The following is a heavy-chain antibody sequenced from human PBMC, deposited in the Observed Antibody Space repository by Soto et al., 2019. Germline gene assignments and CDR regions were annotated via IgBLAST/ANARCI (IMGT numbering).Heavy chain of an antibody. CDR2: ISGSGGSS. CDR1: GFTFSSYA. J-gene: IGHJ4*02. D-gene: IGHD3-3*02. Sequence: GGSLRLSCAASGFTFSSYAMSWVRQAPGKGLEWVSAISGSGGSSYCADSVKGRFTISRDNSKNTLYLQMNSLRAEDTAVYYCAKSLVGHFWSGFRFDDWGQGTRVNVAS. CDR3: AKSLVGHFWSGFRFDD. V-gene: IGHV3-23*01.